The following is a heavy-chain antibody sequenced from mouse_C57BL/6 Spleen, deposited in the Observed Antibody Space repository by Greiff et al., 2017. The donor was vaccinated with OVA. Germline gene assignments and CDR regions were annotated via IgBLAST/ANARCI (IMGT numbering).Heavy chain of an antibody. V-gene: IGHV1-69*01. D-gene: IGHD1-1*01. CDR2: IDPSDSYT. CDR3: ARRDYYGSSNY. J-gene: IGHJ2*01. Sequence: QVQLQQPGAELVMPGASVKLSCKASGYTFTSYWMHWVKQRPGQGLEWIGEIDPSDSYTNYNQKFKGKSTLTVDKSTSTAYMQLSSLTSEDTAVDYCARRDYYGSSNYWGQGTTLTVSS. CDR1: GYTFTSYW.